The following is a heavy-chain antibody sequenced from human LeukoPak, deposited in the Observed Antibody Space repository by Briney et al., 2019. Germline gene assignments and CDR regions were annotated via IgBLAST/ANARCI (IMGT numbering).Heavy chain of an antibody. CDR1: AFTFSSYA. CDR2: LYRDGST. CDR3: ARGPGWNYFDY. D-gene: IGHD2-15*01. J-gene: IGHJ4*02. Sequence: SGGSLRLSCAASAFTFSSYAMSWVRQAPGKGLEWVSYLYRDGSTYYADSVKDRFSISRDNSKNTVYLQMNSLRAEDTAVYYCARGPGWNYFDYWGQGTLVTVSS. V-gene: IGHV3-66*01.